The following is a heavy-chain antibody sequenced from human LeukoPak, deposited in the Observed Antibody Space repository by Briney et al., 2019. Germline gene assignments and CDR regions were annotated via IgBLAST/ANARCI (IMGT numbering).Heavy chain of an antibody. CDR2: MNPNSDNT. D-gene: IGHD3-22*01. CDR1: GYTFTSYD. J-gene: IGHJ5*02. V-gene: IGHV1-8*01. Sequence: GASVTVSCKASGYTFTSYDINWVRQAPGQVLEWMGWMNPNSDNTGYAQKFQGRVTMTRNTSISTAYMELSSLRSEDTAVYCCARGLGYYYDSSSYYERVNNWFDPWGQGTLVTVSS. CDR3: ARGLGYYYDSSSYYERVNNWFDP.